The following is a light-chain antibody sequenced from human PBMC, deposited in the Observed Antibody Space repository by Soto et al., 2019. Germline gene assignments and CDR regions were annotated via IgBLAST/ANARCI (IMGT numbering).Light chain of an antibody. CDR2: RAS. J-gene: IGKJ1*01. CDR3: QQYQNLWT. V-gene: IGKV3-15*01. CDR1: QTIYSN. Sequence: IHMTQSPSTLSVSPLERSTLSCRASQTIYSNVAWYQQRPGQAPRLLIYRASARATGIPARFSGSGSGTEFTLTIGSLQSEDSAVYYCQQYQNLWTFGQGTKV.